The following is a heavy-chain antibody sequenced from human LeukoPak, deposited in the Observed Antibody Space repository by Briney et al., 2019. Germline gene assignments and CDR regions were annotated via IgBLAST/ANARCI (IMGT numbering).Heavy chain of an antibody. J-gene: IGHJ3*02. CDR1: GFTFSSYG. CDR3: ARVDDILTGNADAFDI. Sequence: GRSLRLSCAASGFTFSSYGMHWVRQAPGKGLEWVAVISYDGSNKYYADSVKGRFTISRDNSKNTLYLQMNSLRADDTAVYYCARVDDILTGNADAFDIWGQGTMVTVSS. CDR2: ISYDGSNK. D-gene: IGHD3-9*01. V-gene: IGHV3-30*03.